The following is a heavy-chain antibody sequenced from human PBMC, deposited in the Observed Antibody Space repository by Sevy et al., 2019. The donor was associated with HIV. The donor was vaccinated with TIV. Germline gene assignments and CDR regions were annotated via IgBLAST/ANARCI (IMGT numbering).Heavy chain of an antibody. Sequence: SETLSLTCTVSGGSISGSTNYWGWIRQSPGKGLEWIGSLYYGGSTYLNPSLKSRVTTSVDTSKNQFSLKLNAVTAADTAVYYCVRHLTNYLYWYFDLWGRGALVTVSS. J-gene: IGHJ2*01. CDR1: GGSISGSTNY. CDR3: VRHLTNYLYWYFDL. D-gene: IGHD2-8*01. CDR2: LYYGGST. V-gene: IGHV4-39*01.